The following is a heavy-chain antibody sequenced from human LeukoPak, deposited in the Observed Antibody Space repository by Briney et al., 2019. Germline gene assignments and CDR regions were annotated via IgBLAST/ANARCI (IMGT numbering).Heavy chain of an antibody. Sequence: GGSLRLSCVASGFTFSDYYMSWVRQAPGKGLEWVSYFSSSATATYYAGSVKGRFTISRDSAKNSLYLQVNSLRVEDTAVYYCARGLPATLLDYWGQGTLVTVSS. V-gene: IGHV3-11*01. CDR1: GFTFSDYY. CDR3: ARGLPATLLDY. CDR2: FSSSATAT. D-gene: IGHD2-2*01. J-gene: IGHJ4*02.